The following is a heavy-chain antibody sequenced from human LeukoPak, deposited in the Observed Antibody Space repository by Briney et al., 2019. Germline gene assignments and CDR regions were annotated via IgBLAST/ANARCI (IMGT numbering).Heavy chain of an antibody. J-gene: IGHJ5*02. CDR3: ARDGEGEYRYNWSGPTKNWFDP. CDR2: INPNSGGT. D-gene: IGHD1-1*01. CDR1: GYTFTGYY. V-gene: IGHV1-2*02. Sequence: ASVKVSCKASGYTFTGYYMHWVRQAPGQGLEWMGWINPNSGGTNYAQKFQGRVTMTRDTSISTAYMGLSRLRSDDTAVYYCARDGEGEYRYNWSGPTKNWFDPWGQGTLVTVSS.